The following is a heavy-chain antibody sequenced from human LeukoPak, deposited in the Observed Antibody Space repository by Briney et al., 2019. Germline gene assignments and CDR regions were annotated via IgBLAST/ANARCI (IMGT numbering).Heavy chain of an antibody. V-gene: IGHV3-74*03. CDR2: ITTGVSTT. D-gene: IGHD3-10*01. CDR1: GFTFTSYN. J-gene: IGHJ4*02. Sequence: GGSLRLSCAASGFTFTSYNMHWVRQVSGKGLVWVSRITTGVSTTMYAGSVKGRFTISRDNAENTVHLQMSSLRAEDTAIYYCARGYYGDPVAFDYWGQGTLVTVSS. CDR3: ARGYYGDPVAFDY.